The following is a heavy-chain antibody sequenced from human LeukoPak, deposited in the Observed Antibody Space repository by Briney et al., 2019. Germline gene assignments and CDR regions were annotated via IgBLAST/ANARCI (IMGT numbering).Heavy chain of an antibody. CDR3: AKDSPEYDRSGH. CDR1: EFTFSSYW. V-gene: IGHV3-23*01. Sequence: GGSLRLSCAASEFTFSSYWMSWVRQAPGKGLEWVSAVSGSGGSTYYADSVKGRFTISRDNSKNTLYLQMNSLRAEDTAVYYCAKDSPEYDRSGHWGQKTRVTVPS. D-gene: IGHD3-22*01. J-gene: IGHJ4*02. CDR2: VSGSGGST.